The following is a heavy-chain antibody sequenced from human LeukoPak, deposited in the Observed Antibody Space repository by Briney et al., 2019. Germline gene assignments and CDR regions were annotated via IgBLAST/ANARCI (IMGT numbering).Heavy chain of an antibody. Sequence: SETLSLTCTVSGGSISSSSYYWGWIRQPPGKGLEWIGSIYYSGSTYYNPSLKSRVTISVDTSKNQFSLKLSSVTAADTAVYYCASQYYDILTGCPYYFDYWGQGTLVTVSS. CDR2: IYYSGST. CDR1: GGSISSSSYY. D-gene: IGHD3-9*01. CDR3: ASQYYDILTGCPYYFDY. J-gene: IGHJ4*02. V-gene: IGHV4-39*01.